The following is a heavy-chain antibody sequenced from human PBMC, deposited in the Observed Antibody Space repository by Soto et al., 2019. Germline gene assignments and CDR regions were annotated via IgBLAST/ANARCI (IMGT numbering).Heavy chain of an antibody. CDR3: ARYNSYAIDY. V-gene: IGHV3-23*01. D-gene: IGHD2-8*01. Sequence: PVGSLRLSCAASGFTFSSYAMSWVRQAPGKGLEWVSAISGSGGSTYYADSVKGRFTISRDNSKNQFSLKMTSVTAADRAMYFCARYNSYAIDYWGRGTLVTVSS. CDR1: GFTFSSYA. J-gene: IGHJ4*02. CDR2: ISGSGGST.